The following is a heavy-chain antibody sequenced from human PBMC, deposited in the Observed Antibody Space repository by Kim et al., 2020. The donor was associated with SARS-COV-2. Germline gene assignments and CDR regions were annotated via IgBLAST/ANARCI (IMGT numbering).Heavy chain of an antibody. CDR1: GFTFSSYG. J-gene: IGHJ6*03. Sequence: GGSLRLSCAASGFTFSSYGMHWVRQAPGKGLEWMAHIWYDGSNKNYTDSVKGRFAISRDNSKNTLYLQMNSLRAEDTAVYYCARVAAAGPYYYCYYMDV. D-gene: IGHD6-13*01. CDR2: IWYDGSNK. CDR3: ARVAAAGPYYYCYYMDV. V-gene: IGHV3-33*01.